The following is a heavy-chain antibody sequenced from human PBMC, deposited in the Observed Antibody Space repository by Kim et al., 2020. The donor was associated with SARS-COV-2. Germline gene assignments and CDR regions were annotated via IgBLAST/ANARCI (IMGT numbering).Heavy chain of an antibody. CDR3: ASALMAWDRSNTMIVGRFDY. V-gene: IGHV1-69*13. J-gene: IGHJ4*02. D-gene: IGHD3-22*01. CDR1: GGTFSSYA. Sequence: SVKVSCKASGGTFSSYAISWVRQAPGQGLEWMGGIIPIFGTANYAQKFQGRVTITADESTSTAYMELSSLRSEDTAVYYCASALMAWDRSNTMIVGRFDYWGQGTLVTVSS. CDR2: IIPIFGTA.